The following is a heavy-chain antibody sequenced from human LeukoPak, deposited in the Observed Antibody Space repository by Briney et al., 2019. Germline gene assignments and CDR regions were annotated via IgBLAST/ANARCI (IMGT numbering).Heavy chain of an antibody. J-gene: IGHJ5*02. CDR1: GGSISSYY. CDR3: ARVNYDFWSGYPNYNWFDP. V-gene: IGHV4-59*12. Sequence: SETLSLTCTVSGGSISSYYWSWIRQPPGKGLEWIGYIYYSGSTYYNPSLKSRVTISVDTSKNQFSLKLSSVTAADTAVYYCARVNYDFWSGYPNYNWFDPWGQGTLVTVSS. CDR2: IYYSGST. D-gene: IGHD3-3*01.